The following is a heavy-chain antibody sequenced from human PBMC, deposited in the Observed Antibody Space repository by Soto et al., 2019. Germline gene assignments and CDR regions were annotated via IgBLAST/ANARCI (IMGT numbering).Heavy chain of an antibody. D-gene: IGHD6-6*01. CDR3: ARDGGAARPKGLDY. CDR1: GFTFSSYW. J-gene: IGHJ4*02. CDR2: IKQDGSEK. Sequence: EVQLVESGGGLVQPGGSLRLSCAASGFTFSSYWMSWVRQAPGKGLEWVANIKQDGSEKYYVDSVKGRFTISRDNAKNSLYLQMNSLRAEDTAVYYCARDGGAARPKGLDYWGQGTLVTVSS. V-gene: IGHV3-7*01.